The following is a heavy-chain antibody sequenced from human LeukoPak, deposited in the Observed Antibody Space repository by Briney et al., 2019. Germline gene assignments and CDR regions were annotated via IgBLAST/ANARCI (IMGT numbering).Heavy chain of an antibody. V-gene: IGHV3-48*04. CDR3: ARGKWEPLDY. D-gene: IGHD1-26*01. Sequence: PGGSLRLSCAASGFTFSSYSMNWVRQAPGKGLEWVSYISSLSSTIYYADSVKGRFTISRDNAKNSLYLQMNSLRAEDTAVYYCARGKWEPLDYWGQGTLVTVSS. J-gene: IGHJ4*02. CDR2: ISSLSSTI. CDR1: GFTFSSYS.